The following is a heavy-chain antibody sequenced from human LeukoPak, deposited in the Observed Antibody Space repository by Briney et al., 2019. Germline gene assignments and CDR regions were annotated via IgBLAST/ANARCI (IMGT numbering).Heavy chain of an antibody. D-gene: IGHD3-16*01. V-gene: IGHV1-8*01. J-gene: IGHJ5*02. CDR2: MNPNSGNT. CDR1: GYTFTSYD. CDR3: ARGVLGGGFSWFDP. Sequence: ASVKVSCKASGYTFTSYDINWVRQATGRGLEWMGWMNPNSGNTGYAQKFQGRVTMTRNTSISTAYMELSSLRSEDPAVYYCARGVLGGGFSWFDPWGQGTLVTVSS.